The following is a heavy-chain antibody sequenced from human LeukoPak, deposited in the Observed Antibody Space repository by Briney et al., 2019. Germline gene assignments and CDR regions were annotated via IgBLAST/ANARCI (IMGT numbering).Heavy chain of an antibody. CDR3: ARDRMVDGSTL. D-gene: IGHD2-8*01. CDR1: GYTFPSYF. Sequence: ASVKVSCKASGYTFPSYFMHWVRQAPGQGLEWMGIINPTGGSTAYAQKFQGRVTMTRDTSTSTAYMELRSLRSDDTAVYYCARDRMVDGSTLWGQGTLVTVSS. V-gene: IGHV1-46*01. CDR2: INPTGGST. J-gene: IGHJ4*02.